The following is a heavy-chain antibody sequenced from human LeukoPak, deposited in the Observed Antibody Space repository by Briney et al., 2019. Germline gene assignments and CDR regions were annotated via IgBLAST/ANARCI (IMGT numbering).Heavy chain of an antibody. V-gene: IGHV3-21*01. J-gene: IGHJ6*02. CDR1: GTVFNSYT. Sequence: GGSLRLSCAASGTVFNSYTMNWVRQAPGKGLEWVSAIRSSSSSIYYADSVKGRFTISRDNAQNSVFLQMNSLRAEDTAVYYCTRGGQYYGMDVWGQGTTVTVSS. CDR3: TRGGQYYGMDV. D-gene: IGHD5-12*01. CDR2: IRSSSSSI.